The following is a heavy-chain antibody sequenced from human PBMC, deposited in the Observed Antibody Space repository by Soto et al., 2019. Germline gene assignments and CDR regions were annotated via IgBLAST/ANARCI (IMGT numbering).Heavy chain of an antibody. D-gene: IGHD5-12*01. Sequence: QVQLQESGPGLVKPSQTLSLTCTVSGGSISSGGYYWSWIRQHPGKGLEWVGYIYYSGSTYYNPSLKSRVTISVDTSKNQFSLKLSSVTAADTAVYYCAREGRDGYMFDYWGQGTLVTVSS. CDR2: IYYSGST. CDR1: GGSISSGGYY. CDR3: AREGRDGYMFDY. J-gene: IGHJ4*02. V-gene: IGHV4-31*03.